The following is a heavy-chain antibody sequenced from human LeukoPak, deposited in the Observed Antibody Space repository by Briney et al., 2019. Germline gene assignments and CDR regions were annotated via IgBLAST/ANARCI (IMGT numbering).Heavy chain of an antibody. V-gene: IGHV7-4-1*02. Sequence: ASVKVSCKASGYTFTSYGISWGRQSPGQGLEWMRWINTNTGNPTYAKGFTGRFVFSLDTSVSTAYLQISSLKAEDTAVYYCARGLQSIAAAGEFDYWGQGTLVTVSS. CDR3: ARGLQSIAAAGEFDY. J-gene: IGHJ4*02. CDR2: INTNTGNP. D-gene: IGHD6-13*01. CDR1: GYTFTSYG.